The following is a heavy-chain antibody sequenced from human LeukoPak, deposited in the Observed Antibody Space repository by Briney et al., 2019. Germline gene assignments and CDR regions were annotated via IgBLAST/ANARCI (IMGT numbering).Heavy chain of an antibody. CDR1: GYTFTIYY. D-gene: IGHD3-22*01. J-gene: IGHJ4*02. CDR3: ARGRRYYYDSSGYSDY. V-gene: IGHV1-46*01. CDR2: INPSGGST. Sequence: ASVTVSFTASGYTFTIYYMHWVRQAPGQGLEWMGIINPSGGSTSYAQKFQGRVTMTRDTSTSTVYMELSSLRSEDTAVYYCARGRRYYYDSSGYSDYWGQGTLVTVSS.